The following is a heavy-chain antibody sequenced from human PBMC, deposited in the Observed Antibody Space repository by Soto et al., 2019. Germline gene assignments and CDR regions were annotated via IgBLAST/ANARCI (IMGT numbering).Heavy chain of an antibody. D-gene: IGHD6-13*01. CDR1: GFTFSSYS. V-gene: IGHV3-48*01. Sequence: GGSLRLSCAASGFTFSSYSMNWVRQAPGKGLEWVSYISSSSSTIYYADSVKGRFTISRDNAKNSLYLQMNSLRAEDTAVYYCARDLLDFSWYYFDYWGQGTLVTVSS. CDR3: ARDLLDFSWYYFDY. J-gene: IGHJ4*02. CDR2: ISSSSSTI.